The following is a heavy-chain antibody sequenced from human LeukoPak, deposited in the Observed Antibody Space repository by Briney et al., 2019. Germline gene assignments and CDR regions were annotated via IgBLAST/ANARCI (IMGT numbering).Heavy chain of an antibody. CDR2: INPDDKST. CDR1: GFTFSKYW. Sequence: GGSLRLSCAASGFTFSKYWLHWVRQAPGKGLVWVSRINPDDKSTSYADSVKGRFTISRDDAKKTLYLQMNSLRAEDTAVYYCVTIVETSIDAFDIWGQGTMVTVSS. D-gene: IGHD2-21*01. J-gene: IGHJ3*02. CDR3: VTIVETSIDAFDI. V-gene: IGHV3-74*01.